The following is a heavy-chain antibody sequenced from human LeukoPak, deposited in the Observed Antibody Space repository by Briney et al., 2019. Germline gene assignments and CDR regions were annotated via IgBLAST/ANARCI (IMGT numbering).Heavy chain of an antibody. CDR3: ARFLRWLHYFDY. CDR1: GITFSSYS. J-gene: IGHJ4*02. Sequence: GGSLRLSCGASGITFSSYSMNWVRQAPGKGLEWVSYISSSGSTKYYADSVKGRSTISRDNARNSLYLQMNSLRAEDTAVYYCARFLRWLHYFDYWGQGTLVTVSS. CDR2: ISSSGSTK. V-gene: IGHV3-48*01. D-gene: IGHD5-12*01.